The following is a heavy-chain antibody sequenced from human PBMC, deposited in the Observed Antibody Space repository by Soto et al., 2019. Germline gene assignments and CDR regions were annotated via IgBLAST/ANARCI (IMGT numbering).Heavy chain of an antibody. D-gene: IGHD2-2*01. CDR3: ARESRRFFDC. Sequence: QITLKESGPTLVKPTQTLTLTCTFSGFSLSTTGVGVGWIRQPPGKALEWLAIIYWDDDKRYSPSLKSRLTITKDTSNYQVVLTMTNMDPVVTATYYCARESRRFFDCWGQGTLVTVSS. V-gene: IGHV2-5*02. CDR2: IYWDDDK. J-gene: IGHJ4*02. CDR1: GFSLSTTGVG.